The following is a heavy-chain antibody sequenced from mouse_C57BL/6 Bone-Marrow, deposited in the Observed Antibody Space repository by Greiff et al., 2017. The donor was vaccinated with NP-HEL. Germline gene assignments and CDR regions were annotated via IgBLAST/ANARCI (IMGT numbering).Heavy chain of an antibody. CDR1: GFTFSSYG. CDR3: ARPSFAY. J-gene: IGHJ3*01. Sequence: EVKLMESGGDLVKPGGSLKLSCAASGFTFSSYGMSWVRQTPDKRLEWVATISSGGSYTYYPDSVKGRFTISRDNAKNTLYLQMSSLRSEDTAMYYCARPSFAYGGKGTLVTVSA. CDR2: ISSGGSYT. V-gene: IGHV5-6*01.